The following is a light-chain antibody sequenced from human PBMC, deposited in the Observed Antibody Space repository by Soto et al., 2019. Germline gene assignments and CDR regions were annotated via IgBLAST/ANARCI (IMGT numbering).Light chain of an antibody. CDR3: MESLQAPFT. CDR2: MGS. CDR1: QSLVHTNGYSY. J-gene: IGKJ3*01. Sequence: DIVMTQSPLSLPVTPGEPASMSCRSSQSLVHTNGYSYVDWYLQKPGQSPQLLIYMGSNRASGVPGRFRGSGSGTDFTLKISRVEAEDVGVYYCMESLQAPFTFGPGTKVDLK. V-gene: IGKV2-28*01.